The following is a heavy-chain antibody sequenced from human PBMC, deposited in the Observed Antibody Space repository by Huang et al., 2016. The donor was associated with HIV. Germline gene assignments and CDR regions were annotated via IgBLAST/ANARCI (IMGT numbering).Heavy chain of an antibody. J-gene: IGHJ6*03. CDR1: GGTFNSYA. D-gene: IGHD5-18*01. CDR2: VLPVFGTT. V-gene: IGHV1-69*13. CDR3: ARSQSGAATAMGSDYYYYNYMDV. Sequence: QVQLVQSGAEVKKPGSSVKVSCKASGGTFNSYAINWVRQAPGEGLEWMGGVLPVFGTTKSAQKFQGRVTITADESTGTAYMELGSLGSNDTAVYYCARSQSGAATAMGSDYYYYNYMDVWGKGTTVTVSS.